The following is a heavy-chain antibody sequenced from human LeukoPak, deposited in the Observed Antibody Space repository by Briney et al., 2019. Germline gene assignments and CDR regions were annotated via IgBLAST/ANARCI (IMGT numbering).Heavy chain of an antibody. D-gene: IGHD5-24*01. CDR3: ARDRYGDGFAHFDY. J-gene: IGHJ4*02. Sequence: ASVRVSSKASGYTFTIYAMHWVRQSPGQGRQCMGWITPSGGTNYPQKFQGRVAITRETSITTAYMDLSRLTSDDTAVYYCARDRYGDGFAHFDYWGQGALVTVSS. CDR1: GYTFTIYA. CDR2: ITPSGGT. V-gene: IGHV1-2*02.